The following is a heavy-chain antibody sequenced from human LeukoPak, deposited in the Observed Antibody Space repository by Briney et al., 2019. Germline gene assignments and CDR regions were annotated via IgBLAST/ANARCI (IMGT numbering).Heavy chain of an antibody. D-gene: IGHD3-10*01. CDR1: GGSLSGYY. CDR2: INHSGST. Sequence: KPSETLSLTCAVYGGSLSGYYWSWIRQPPGKGLEWIGEINHSGSTNYNPSLKSRVTISVDTSKNQFSLKLSSVTAADTAVYYCARVVGDGSGSKTGAFDYWGQGTLVTVSS. J-gene: IGHJ4*02. V-gene: IGHV4-34*01. CDR3: ARVVGDGSGSKTGAFDY.